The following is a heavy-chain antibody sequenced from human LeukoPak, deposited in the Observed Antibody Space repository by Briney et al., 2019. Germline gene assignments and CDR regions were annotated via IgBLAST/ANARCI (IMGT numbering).Heavy chain of an antibody. J-gene: IGHJ2*01. V-gene: IGHV4-39*01. Sequence: PSETLSLTCTVSGGSISSNSYYWGWIRQPPGKGLEWIRSIYYSGSTYYNPSLKSRVTISVDTSKNQFSLKLSSVTAADTAVYYCARMVRGATVLLASYWYFDLWGRGTLVTVSS. CDR3: ARMVRGATVLLASYWYFDL. D-gene: IGHD3-10*01. CDR1: GGSISSNSYY. CDR2: IYYSGST.